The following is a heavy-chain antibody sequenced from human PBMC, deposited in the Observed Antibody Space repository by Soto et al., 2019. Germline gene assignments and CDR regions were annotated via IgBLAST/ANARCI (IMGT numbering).Heavy chain of an antibody. Sequence: ASVKVSCKASRYTSTGYAIHWVRQAPGQRLEWMGWINGGNGDTKYSQKFQGRVTITRDTSASTAYMELTSLGSEDTAVYHCARGYCSSTSCQYYFDFWGQGTPVTVSS. D-gene: IGHD2-2*01. CDR1: RYTSTGYA. J-gene: IGHJ4*02. CDR2: INGGNGDT. CDR3: ARGYCSSTSCQYYFDF. V-gene: IGHV1-3*01.